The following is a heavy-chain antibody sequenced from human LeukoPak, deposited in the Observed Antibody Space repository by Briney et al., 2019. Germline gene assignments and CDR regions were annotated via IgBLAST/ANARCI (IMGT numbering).Heavy chain of an antibody. CDR1: GASINSGSYY. CDR3: ARDTWLWFGESREWLYDAFDI. Sequence: SQTLSLTCTVSGASINSGSYYWTWIRQPAGKGLEWIGRIYTSGTTYYNPSLRSRVTISIDTSKNQFSLKLSSVTAADTAVYYCARDTWLWFGESREWLYDAFDIWGQGTMVTVSS. D-gene: IGHD3-10*01. J-gene: IGHJ3*02. V-gene: IGHV4-61*02. CDR2: IYTSGTT.